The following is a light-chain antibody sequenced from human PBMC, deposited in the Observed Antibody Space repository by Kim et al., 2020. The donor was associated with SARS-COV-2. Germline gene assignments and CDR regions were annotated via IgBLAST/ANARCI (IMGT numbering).Light chain of an antibody. CDR3: QTWGTGIWV. CDR2: LNSDGSH. CDR1: SGNSSYA. V-gene: IGLV4-69*01. Sequence: WVKLTCTLSSGNSSYAIEWHQQQPEKGPRYLMKLNSDGSHSKGDGIPDRFSGSSSGAERYLTISSLQSEDEADYYCQTWGTGIWVFGGGTQLTVL. J-gene: IGLJ3*02.